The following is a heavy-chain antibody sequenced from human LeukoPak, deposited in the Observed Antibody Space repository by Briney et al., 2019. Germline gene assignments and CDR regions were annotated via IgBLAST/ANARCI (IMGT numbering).Heavy chain of an antibody. V-gene: IGHV1-18*01. CDR1: GYTFTSYG. D-gene: IGHD1-7*01. CDR3: ARDRRGTGTTSGTSDY. Sequence: ASVKVSCKASGYTFTSYGISWVRQAPGQGLEWMGWISAYNGNTNYAQKLQGRVTMTTDTSTSTAYMELRSLRSDDTAVYYCARDRRGTGTTSGTSDYWGQGTLVTVSS. J-gene: IGHJ4*02. CDR2: ISAYNGNT.